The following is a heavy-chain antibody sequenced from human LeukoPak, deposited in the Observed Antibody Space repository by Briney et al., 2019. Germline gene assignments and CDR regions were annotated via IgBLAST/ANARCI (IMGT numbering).Heavy chain of an antibody. CDR3: AGHPAVTSLDF. CDR2: IYHSGRT. J-gene: IGHJ4*02. D-gene: IGHD4-11*01. Sequence: PSETLSLTCAVSHYSISSGFYWGWIRQPPGKGLQWIGNIYHSGRTHYNPSLKSRVTISVDTSTNNFSLKLNSVTAADTAIYYCAGHPAVTSLDFWGQGTLVTVSS. CDR1: HYSISSGFY. V-gene: IGHV4-38-2*01.